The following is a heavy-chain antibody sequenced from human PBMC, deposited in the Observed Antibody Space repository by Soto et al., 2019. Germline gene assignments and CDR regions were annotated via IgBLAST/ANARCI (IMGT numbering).Heavy chain of an antibody. Sequence: EVQLVESGGGLVQPGGSLRLSCAASGFTFSSYWMSWARQAPGKGLEWVANIKQDESEKYYVDPVKGRFTVSRDNAKSSLCLQMNSLSAEDTAVYYCARGNWGSRPLDYWGQGTLVTVSS. V-gene: IGHV3-7*01. CDR3: ARGNWGSRPLDY. CDR2: IKQDESEK. CDR1: GFTFSSYW. J-gene: IGHJ4*02. D-gene: IGHD7-27*01.